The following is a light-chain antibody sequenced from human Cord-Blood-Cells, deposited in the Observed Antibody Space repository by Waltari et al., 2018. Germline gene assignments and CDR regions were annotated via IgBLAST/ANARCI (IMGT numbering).Light chain of an antibody. CDR3: VLYMGSGIWL. Sequence: QTVVTQEPSFSVSPGGTVTLTCGLSSGSVTTSYYPSWYQQTPGLDPRTLIYSTNTRSSGVPDRFSGSILGNKAALTITGAQADDESDYYCVLYMGSGIWLFGGGTKLTVL. CDR1: SGSVTTSYY. CDR2: STN. V-gene: IGLV8-61*01. J-gene: IGLJ3*02.